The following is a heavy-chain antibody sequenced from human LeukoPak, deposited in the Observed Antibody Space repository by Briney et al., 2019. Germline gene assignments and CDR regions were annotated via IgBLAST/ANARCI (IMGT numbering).Heavy chain of an antibody. CDR3: WLEKVVAAYFDS. CDR1: GGSISSFY. CDR2: TYYSGST. V-gene: IGHV4-59*12. Sequence: SETLSLTCTVSGGSISSFYWNWIRQSPGKGLEWIGYTYYSGSTNYNPSFKSRVTISLDTSKNQFSLKMTSMTAADTAIYYCWLEKVVAAYFDSWGQGTLVTVSS. D-gene: IGHD2-15*01. J-gene: IGHJ4*02.